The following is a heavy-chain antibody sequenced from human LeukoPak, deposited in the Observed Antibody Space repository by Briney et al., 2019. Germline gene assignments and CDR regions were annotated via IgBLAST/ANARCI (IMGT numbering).Heavy chain of an antibody. CDR2: ISSSSSTI. D-gene: IGHD3-22*01. CDR3: ARRRQYYYDGSGYDTFDI. J-gene: IGHJ3*02. Sequence: GGSLRLSCAASGFTFSSYSMNWVRQAPGKGLEWVSYISSSSSTIYYADSVKGRFTISRDNAKNSLYLQMNSLRAEDTAVYYCARRRQYYYDGSGYDTFDIWGQGTMVTVSS. CDR1: GFTFSSYS. V-gene: IGHV3-48*01.